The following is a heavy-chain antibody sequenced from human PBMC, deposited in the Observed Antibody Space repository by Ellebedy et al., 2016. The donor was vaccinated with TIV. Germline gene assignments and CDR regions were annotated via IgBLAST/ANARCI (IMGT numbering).Heavy chain of an antibody. V-gene: IGHV1-69*04. J-gene: IGHJ4*02. D-gene: IGHD6-19*01. CDR3: ARTVSYSSGWYGY. CDR2: IMPILDIA. Sequence: AASVKVSCKASGGTFSRYALNWVRQAPGQGLEWMGRIMPILDIANYPQQFQGRVTITADKSTSTAYMELSSLRTEDTAVFYCARTVSYSSGWYGYWGQGTLVTVSS. CDR1: GGTFSRYA.